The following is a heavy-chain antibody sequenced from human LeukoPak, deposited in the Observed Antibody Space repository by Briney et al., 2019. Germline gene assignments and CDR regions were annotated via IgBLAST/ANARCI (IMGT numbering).Heavy chain of an antibody. V-gene: IGHV4-38-2*01. CDR2: IYHSGST. J-gene: IGHJ5*02. CDR1: GYSISNGYY. Sequence: PSETLSLTCAVSGYSISNGYYWGWIRQPPGKGLEWIGSIYHSGSTYYNPSLKSRVTISVDTSKNQFSLKLSSVTAADTAVYYCARGGGLELREAGNWFDPWGQGTLVTVSS. CDR3: ARGGGLELREAGNWFDP. D-gene: IGHD1-7*01.